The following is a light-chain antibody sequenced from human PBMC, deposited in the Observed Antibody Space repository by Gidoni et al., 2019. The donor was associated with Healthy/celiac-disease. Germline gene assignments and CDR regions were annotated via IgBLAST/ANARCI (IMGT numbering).Light chain of an antibody. V-gene: IGKV3-11*01. CDR3: QQRSNWPLLT. Sequence: EIVLTPSPATLSLSPGERATLSCRASQSISSYLDWYQQKPGQAPRLLIYDASNRATGIPARFSGSGSGTDFTLTISSLEPEDFAVYYCQQRSNWPLLTFGGGTKVEIK. CDR1: QSISSY. CDR2: DAS. J-gene: IGKJ4*01.